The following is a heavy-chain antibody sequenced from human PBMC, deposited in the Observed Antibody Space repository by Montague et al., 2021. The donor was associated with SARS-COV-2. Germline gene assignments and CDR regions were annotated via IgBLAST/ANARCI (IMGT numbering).Heavy chain of an antibody. CDR1: GFPFDDYA. CDR2: ISGDGGFT. V-gene: IGHV3-43*02. J-gene: IGHJ4*02. CDR3: AKDFGALWFGELFSYYFDY. Sequence: SLSLSFAASGFPFDDYAMHWVRQAPGKGLEWVSLISGDGGFTYYADSVKGRFTISRDNSKNSLYLQMNSLRPEDTALYSCAKDFGALWFGELFSYYFDYWGQGTLVTVSS. D-gene: IGHD3-10*01.